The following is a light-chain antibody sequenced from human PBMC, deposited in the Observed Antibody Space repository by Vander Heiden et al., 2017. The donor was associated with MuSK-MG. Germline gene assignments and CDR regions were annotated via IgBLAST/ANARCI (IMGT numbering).Light chain of an antibody. V-gene: IGLV2-23*02. CDR1: SSDVGTYNL. CDR3: CSYASSSTVV. J-gene: IGLJ2*01. Sequence: QSALTQPASVSGSPGQSITISCTGTSSDVGTYNLVSWYKQHPGKAPKLMIYEVIKRPSGVSNRFSGSKSGNTASLTISGLQAEDEADYYCCSYASSSTVVFGGGTKLTVL. CDR2: EVI.